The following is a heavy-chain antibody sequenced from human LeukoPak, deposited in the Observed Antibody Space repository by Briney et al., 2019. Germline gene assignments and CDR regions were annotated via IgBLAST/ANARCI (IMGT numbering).Heavy chain of an antibody. CDR2: INPSDGRT. J-gene: IGHJ3*02. V-gene: IGHV1-46*01. D-gene: IGHD3-3*01. CDR1: GYTFTNYY. Sequence: ASVKVSCKASGYTFTNYYMHWVRQAPGQGLEWMGIINPSDGRTSYGQKFQGRVTMTRDTSTSTVYMELSRLRSDDTAVYYCARPPATILHAFDIWGQGTMVTVSS. CDR3: ARPPATILHAFDI.